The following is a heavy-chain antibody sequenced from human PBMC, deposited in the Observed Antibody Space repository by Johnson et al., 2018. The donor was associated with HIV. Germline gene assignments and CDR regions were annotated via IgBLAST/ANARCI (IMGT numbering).Heavy chain of an antibody. V-gene: IGHV3-30*04. CDR1: GFTFSRYA. J-gene: IGHJ3*02. CDR3: AKELRGPDAFDI. Sequence: QVQLVESGGGVVQPGRSLRLSCAASGFTFSRYAIYWVRQAPGKGLEWVAVISYDGDNKYYADSVKGRFTISRDNSKNTLYLQMNSLRAEDTAVYYCAKELRGPDAFDIWGQGTMVTVSS. CDR2: ISYDGDNK.